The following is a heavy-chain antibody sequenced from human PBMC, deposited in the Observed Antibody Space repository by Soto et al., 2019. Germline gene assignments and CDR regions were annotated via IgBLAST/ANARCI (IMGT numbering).Heavy chain of an antibody. D-gene: IGHD3-3*01. V-gene: IGHV1-69*13. Sequence: ASVKVSCKASGGTFSSYAISWVRQAPGQGLEWMGGIIPIFGTANYAQKFQGRVTITADESTSTAYMELSSLRSEDTAVYYCARVNYDFWSGPHPYYYYGMDVWGQGTTVTV. CDR1: GGTFSSYA. CDR3: ARVNYDFWSGPHPYYYYGMDV. J-gene: IGHJ6*02. CDR2: IIPIFGTA.